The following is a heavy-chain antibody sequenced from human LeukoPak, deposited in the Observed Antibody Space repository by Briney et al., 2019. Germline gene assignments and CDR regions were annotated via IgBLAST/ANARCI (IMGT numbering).Heavy chain of an antibody. CDR1: GYTFTSYG. Sequence: ASVKVSCKASGYTFTSYGISWVRQAPGQGLEWMGWISAYNGNTNYAQKLQGRVTMTTDTSTSTAYMELRSLRSDDTAVYYCARESGRNYVLNWFDPWGQGTLVTVSS. CDR2: ISAYNGNT. V-gene: IGHV1-18*01. CDR3: ARESGRNYVLNWFDP. J-gene: IGHJ5*02. D-gene: IGHD1-7*01.